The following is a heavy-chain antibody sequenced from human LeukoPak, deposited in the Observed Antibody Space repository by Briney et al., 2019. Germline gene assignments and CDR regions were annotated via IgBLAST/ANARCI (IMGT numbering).Heavy chain of an antibody. V-gene: IGHV1-69*10. D-gene: IGHD3-10*01. CDR1: GDTFISYA. CDR2: IIPIFGMT. CDR3: ARIISMIRGAPRTTGYSMDV. J-gene: IGHJ6*04. Sequence: ASVKVSCKVSGDTFISYAISWVRQAPGQGLEWMGGIIPIFGMTNYTQKFQGRVTITADKSTNTAYMELTGLRSEDTAVYYCARIISMIRGAPRTTGYSMDVWGKGTTVTVS.